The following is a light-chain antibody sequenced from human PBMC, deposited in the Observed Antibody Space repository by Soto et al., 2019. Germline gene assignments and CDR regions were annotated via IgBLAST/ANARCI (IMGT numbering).Light chain of an antibody. Sequence: EIGMTQSPAALSLSPGERATLSCRASQSVSSNLAWYQQKPGQAPRLLIYGASTRAAGIPARFSASGSGTDFTLTISDVQPEDFALYYCHQRQSWPRTFGQGTKVDIK. J-gene: IGKJ1*01. CDR2: GAS. V-gene: IGKV3D-15*01. CDR1: QSVSSN. CDR3: HQRQSWPRT.